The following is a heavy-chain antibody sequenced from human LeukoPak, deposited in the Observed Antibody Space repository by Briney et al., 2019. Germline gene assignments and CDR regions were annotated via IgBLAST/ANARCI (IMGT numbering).Heavy chain of an antibody. CDR2: IIVSGGDT. D-gene: IGHD6-13*01. V-gene: IGHV3-23*01. CDR1: GVTFSSYT. J-gene: IGHJ4*02. CDR3: AKAWAAAGTFAS. Sequence: PGGSLRLSCAAPGVTFSSYTMSWVRQAPGKGLEWVSTIIVSGGDTYYADSVKGRFTISRDTSKNTLYLQMKSLRAEDTAVYYCAKAWAAAGTFASWGQGSLVTVSS.